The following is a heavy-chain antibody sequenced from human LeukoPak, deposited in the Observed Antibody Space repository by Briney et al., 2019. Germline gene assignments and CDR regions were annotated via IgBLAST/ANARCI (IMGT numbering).Heavy chain of an antibody. CDR3: ARDSSGYQ. Sequence: GGSLRLSCAASGYTFSTYWMSWVRQAPGKGLEWVANIKEDGSEKYYGDSVKGRFTISRDNAKNSLYLQMNSLRAEDTAVYYCARDSSGYQWGQGTLVTVSS. CDR1: GYTFSTYW. J-gene: IGHJ4*02. D-gene: IGHD3-22*01. CDR2: IKEDGSEK. V-gene: IGHV3-7*01.